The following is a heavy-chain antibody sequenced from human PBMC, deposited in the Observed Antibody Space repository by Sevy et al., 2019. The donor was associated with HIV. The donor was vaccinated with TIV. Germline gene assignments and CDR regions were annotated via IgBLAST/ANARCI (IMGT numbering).Heavy chain of an antibody. D-gene: IGHD6-19*01. V-gene: IGHV4-39*01. Sequence: SETLSLTCTVSGGSISISSYYWGWIRQPSGKGLEWIGSFYYSESTSYNPSLKSRVTISVDTSKNQFSLKLSSVTAADTAVYYCARAFRAVAGSYYFDYWGQGTLVTVSS. CDR2: FYYSEST. CDR3: ARAFRAVAGSYYFDY. CDR1: GGSISISSYY. J-gene: IGHJ4*02.